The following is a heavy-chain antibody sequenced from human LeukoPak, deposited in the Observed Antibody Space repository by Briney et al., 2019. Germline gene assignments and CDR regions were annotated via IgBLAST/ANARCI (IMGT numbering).Heavy chain of an antibody. V-gene: IGHV4-59*11. CDR1: GGSISSHY. CDR3: ARAQRWLQSDY. CDR2: IYYSGST. Sequence: SETLSLTCTVSGGSISSHYWSWIRQPPGKGLEWIGYIYYSGSTNYNPSLKSRVPISVDPSKKQFSLKLSSVTAADTAVYYCARAQRWLQSDYWGQGTLVTVSS. D-gene: IGHD5-24*01. J-gene: IGHJ4*02.